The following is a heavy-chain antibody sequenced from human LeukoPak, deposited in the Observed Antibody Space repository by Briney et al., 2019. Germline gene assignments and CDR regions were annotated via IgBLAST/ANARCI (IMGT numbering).Heavy chain of an antibody. CDR3: ARPYSSSDWYFDL. J-gene: IGHJ2*01. CDR2: IYYGGST. Sequence: SETLSLTCTVSGGSISSSSYYWGWIRRPPGKGLEWIGNIYYGGSTYYNPSLKSRVTISVDTSKNQFSLKLTSVTAADTAVYYCARPYSSSDWYFDLWGRGTLVTVSS. V-gene: IGHV4-39*01. D-gene: IGHD6-6*01. CDR1: GGSISSSSYY.